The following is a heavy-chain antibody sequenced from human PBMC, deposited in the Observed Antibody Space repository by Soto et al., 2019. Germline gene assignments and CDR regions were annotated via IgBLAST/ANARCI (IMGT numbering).Heavy chain of an antibody. CDR2: ISGSGGST. V-gene: IGHV3-23*01. CDR1: GFTFSSYA. D-gene: IGHD5-12*01. CDR3: AKNSGYDLILPKNYYYYGMDV. Sequence: GGSLRLSCVASGFTFSSYAMSWVRQAPGKGLEWVSAISGSGGSTYYADSVKGRFTISRDNSKNTLYLQMNSLRAEDTAVYYCAKNSGYDLILPKNYYYYGMDVWGQGTTVTVSS. J-gene: IGHJ6*02.